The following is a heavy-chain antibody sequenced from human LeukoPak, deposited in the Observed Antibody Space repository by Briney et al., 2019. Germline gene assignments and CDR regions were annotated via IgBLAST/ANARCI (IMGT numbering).Heavy chain of an antibody. CDR3: AGTFYGGNPYYYYYYMDV. J-gene: IGHJ6*03. CDR2: IYTSGST. D-gene: IGHD4-23*01. Sequence: SETLSLTCTVSGGSISSYYWSWIRQPAGKGLEWIGRIYTSGSTNYNPSLKSRVTMSVDTSKNQFSLKLSSVTAADTAVYYCAGTFYGGNPYYYYYYMDVWGKGTTVTVSS. CDR1: GGSISSYY. V-gene: IGHV4-4*07.